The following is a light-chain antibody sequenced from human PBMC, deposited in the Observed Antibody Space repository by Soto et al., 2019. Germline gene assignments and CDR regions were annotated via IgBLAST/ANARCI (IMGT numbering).Light chain of an antibody. CDR2: DAP. J-gene: IGKJ1*01. Sequence: DIQMTQSPSTLSASVGDRVTITCRASQSISSWLAWYQQKPGKAPKLLIYDAPSLESGVPSRFSGSGSGTEFTLTIRSLQPDDFATYYCKQYNSYSKTFGQGTKVDIK. CDR1: QSISSW. CDR3: KQYNSYSKT. V-gene: IGKV1-5*01.